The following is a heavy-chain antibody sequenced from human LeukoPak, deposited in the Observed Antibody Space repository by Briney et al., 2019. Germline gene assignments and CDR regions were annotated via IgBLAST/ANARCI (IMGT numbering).Heavy chain of an antibody. Sequence: GGSLRLSCARSGFSFSYQSMSSVRPAPGEGLEWVSSIGTSNSDRYYADSVMGRFTISRDNAKSSVYLQMNRLSAEETAVYYCVRTRTGRDGYKFPFDYWGQGTLVTVSS. CDR3: VRTRTGRDGYKFPFDY. CDR1: GFSFSYQS. V-gene: IGHV3-21*06. D-gene: IGHD5-24*01. CDR2: IGTSNSDR. J-gene: IGHJ4*02.